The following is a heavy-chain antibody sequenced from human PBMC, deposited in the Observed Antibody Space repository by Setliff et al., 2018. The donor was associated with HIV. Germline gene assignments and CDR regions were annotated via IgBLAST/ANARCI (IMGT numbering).Heavy chain of an antibody. Sequence: ASVKVSCKASGSTFTTYAVHWVRQAPGQRPEWMGWINAANGKTRYPQRFEARVTITMDTGASTAYMELNSLRSEDSAVYYCARGVIRGVISQGGLDYWGPGTLVTAPQ. V-gene: IGHV1-3*01. CDR1: GSTFTTYA. D-gene: IGHD3-10*01. CDR3: ARGVIRGVISQGGLDY. CDR2: INAANGKT. J-gene: IGHJ4*02.